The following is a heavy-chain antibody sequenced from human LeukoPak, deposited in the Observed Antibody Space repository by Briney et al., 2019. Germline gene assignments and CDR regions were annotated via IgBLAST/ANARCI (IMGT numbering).Heavy chain of an antibody. CDR1: GGSISSHY. CDR2: IYYSGST. J-gene: IGHJ6*03. Sequence: PSETLSLTCTVSGGSISSHYWSWIRQPPGKGLEWIGYIYYSGSTNYNPSLKSRVTISVDTSKNQFSLKLSSVTAADTAVYYCARETYDFWSGYFTGGYYMDVWGKGTTVTVSS. CDR3: ARETYDFWSGYFTGGYYMDV. D-gene: IGHD3-3*01. V-gene: IGHV4-59*11.